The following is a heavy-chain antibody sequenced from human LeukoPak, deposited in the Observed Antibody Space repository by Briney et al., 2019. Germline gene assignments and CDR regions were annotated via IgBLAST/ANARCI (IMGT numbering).Heavy chain of an antibody. J-gene: IGHJ3*01. Sequence: SQTLSLTCAISGDSVSSNSAAWDWIRQSPSRGLEWLGRTYYRSKWFYDYAVSVKSRITINPDTSKNQFSLLLNSVTPEDTAVYYCTRDSGLGNDAFDVWAQGTMVTVSS. CDR1: GDSVSSNSAA. V-gene: IGHV6-1*01. CDR2: TYYRSKWFY. CDR3: TRDSGLGNDAFDV. D-gene: IGHD3-10*01.